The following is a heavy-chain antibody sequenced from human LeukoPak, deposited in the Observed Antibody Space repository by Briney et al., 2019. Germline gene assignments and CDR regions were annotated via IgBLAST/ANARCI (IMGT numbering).Heavy chain of an antibody. CDR3: ARRRYHYDSSGYSRTVFDY. CDR2: VYYSGNT. J-gene: IGHJ4*02. D-gene: IGHD3-22*01. V-gene: IGHV4-39*01. CDR1: GASISSSDY. Sequence: SETLSLTCSVSGASISSSDYWGWIRQTPGKGLEWIGTVYYSGNTYYNSSLKSRLTISVDASNNQFSLKLSSVTAADTAVYYCARRRYHYDSSGYSRTVFDYWGQGILVTVSS.